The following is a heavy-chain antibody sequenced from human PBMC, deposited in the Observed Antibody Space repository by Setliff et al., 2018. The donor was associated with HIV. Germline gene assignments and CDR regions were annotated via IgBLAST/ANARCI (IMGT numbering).Heavy chain of an antibody. CDR2: ISGSRTHT. J-gene: IGHJ4*02. CDR3: VKNLYTEMWGEIFDS. V-gene: IGHV3-21*06. Sequence: GGSLRLSCAAFGFSFDAYSMNWVRQAPGKGLEWVSYISGSRTHTYYADSVKGRFTISRDNAKNSLYLQMNSLRAEDTAIYYCVKNLYTEMWGEIFDSWGRGTLVTVSS. CDR1: GFSFDAYS. D-gene: IGHD3-16*01.